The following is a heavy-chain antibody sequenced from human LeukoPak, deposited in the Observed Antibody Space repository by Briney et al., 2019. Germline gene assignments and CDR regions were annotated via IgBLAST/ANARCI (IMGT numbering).Heavy chain of an antibody. Sequence: PGGSLRLSCAASGFTFSSYWMSWVRQAPGKGLEWVANIKQDGSEKYYVDSVKGRFTISRDNAKNSLYLQMNSLRAEDTAVYYCARFCYIAVAGTFPFDYWGQGTLVTVSS. CDR2: IKQDGSEK. CDR1: GFTFSSYW. V-gene: IGHV3-7*01. D-gene: IGHD6-19*01. CDR3: ARFCYIAVAGTFPFDY. J-gene: IGHJ4*02.